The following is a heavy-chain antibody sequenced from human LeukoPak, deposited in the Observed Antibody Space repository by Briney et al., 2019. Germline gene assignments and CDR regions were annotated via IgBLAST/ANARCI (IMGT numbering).Heavy chain of an antibody. D-gene: IGHD3-10*01. J-gene: IGHJ3*02. CDR1: GFTFGDYA. Sequence: GGSLRLSCTASGFTFGDYAMSWFRQAPGKGLEWVGFIRSKGYGGTTEYAASVEGRFTISRDDSKSIAYLQMNSLKTEDTAVYYCTRSRGPDYIDAFDIWGQGTMVTVSS. CDR3: TRSRGPDYIDAFDI. V-gene: IGHV3-49*03. CDR2: IRSKGYGGTT.